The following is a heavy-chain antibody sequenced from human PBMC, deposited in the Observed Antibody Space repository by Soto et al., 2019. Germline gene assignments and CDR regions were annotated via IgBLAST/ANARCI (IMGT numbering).Heavy chain of an antibody. J-gene: IGHJ3*02. CDR3: ASTTVWKNAFEI. V-gene: IGHV3-23*01. Sequence: QLLESGGGLVQPGGSLRLSCAASGFTFSIYSMNWVRQAPGKGLEWVSLISGSGGSTHYADSVKGRFTISRDNFKNTLSLQMNSLRVEDTAVYYCASTTVWKNAFEIWGQGTLVSVSS. CDR2: ISGSGGST. D-gene: IGHD3-16*01. CDR1: GFTFSIYS.